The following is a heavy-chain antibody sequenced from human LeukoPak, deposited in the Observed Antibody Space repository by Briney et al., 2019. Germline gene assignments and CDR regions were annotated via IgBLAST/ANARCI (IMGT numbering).Heavy chain of an antibody. CDR2: INPNSGGT. D-gene: IGHD4-17*01. Sequence: GASVKVSCKASGYTFTGYYMHWVRQAPGQGLEWMGWINPNSGGTNYAQKFHGRVTMTRDTSISTAYMELSRLRSDDTAVYYCARDWAVTTRGYFDYWGQGTLVTVSS. J-gene: IGHJ4*02. CDR1: GYTFTGYY. V-gene: IGHV1-2*02. CDR3: ARDWAVTTRGYFDY.